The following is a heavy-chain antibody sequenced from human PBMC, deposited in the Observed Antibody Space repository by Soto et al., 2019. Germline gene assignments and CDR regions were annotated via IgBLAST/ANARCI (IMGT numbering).Heavy chain of an antibody. J-gene: IGHJ5*02. CDR1: GFTFSSYS. D-gene: IGHD3-10*01. V-gene: IGHV3-48*01. CDR2: ISSSSSTI. Sequence: GGSLRLSRAASGFTFSSYSMNWVRQAPGKGLEWVSYISSSSSTIYYADSVKGRFTNSRDNAKNSLYLQMNSLRAEDTAVYYCARVIGSGSKHNNWFDPWGQGTLVTVS. CDR3: ARVIGSGSKHNNWFDP.